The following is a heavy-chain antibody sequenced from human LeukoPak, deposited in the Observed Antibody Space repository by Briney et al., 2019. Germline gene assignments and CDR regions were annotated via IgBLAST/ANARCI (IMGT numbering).Heavy chain of an antibody. J-gene: IGHJ3*02. CDR3: ARGGEGVVTSTDWAFDI. Sequence: SVKVSCKASGGTFSSYAISWVRQAPGQGLEWMGGIIPIFGTANYAQKFQGRVTITADESTSTAYMELSSLRSEDTAVYYCARGGEGVVTSTDWAFDIWGQGTMVTVSS. CDR1: GGTFSSYA. CDR2: IIPIFGTA. D-gene: IGHD4-23*01. V-gene: IGHV1-69*01.